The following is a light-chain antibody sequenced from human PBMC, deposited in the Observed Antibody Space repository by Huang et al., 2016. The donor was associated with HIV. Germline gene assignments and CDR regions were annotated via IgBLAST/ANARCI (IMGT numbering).Light chain of an antibody. V-gene: IGKV4-1*01. Sequence: DIVMTQSPDSLAVPLGERATISCVSSQSVLYSANKKHLPLNCLAWYQKKPGQPPQLLIFWASSRASGVPDRFSGSVSGTDFTLTISSLQAEDVAVYYCQQHYSTPWTFGQGTKVEIK. CDR1: QSVLYSANKKHLPLNC. J-gene: IGKJ1*01. CDR3: QQHYSTPWT. CDR2: WAS.